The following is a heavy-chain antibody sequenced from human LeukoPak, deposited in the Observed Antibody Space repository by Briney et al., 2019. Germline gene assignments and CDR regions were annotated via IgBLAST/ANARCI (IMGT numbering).Heavy chain of an antibody. CDR3: AKFSRDYYDSSGYYYDH. CDR1: GFTVSSNY. D-gene: IGHD3-22*01. J-gene: IGHJ5*02. Sequence: GGSLRLSCAASGFTVSSNYMSWVRQAPGKGLEWVSVIYSGGSTYYADSVKGRFTISRDKSKNTVYLQMNSLRAEDTAVYYCAKFSRDYYDSSGYYYDHWGQGTLVTVSS. CDR2: IYSGGST. V-gene: IGHV3-53*01.